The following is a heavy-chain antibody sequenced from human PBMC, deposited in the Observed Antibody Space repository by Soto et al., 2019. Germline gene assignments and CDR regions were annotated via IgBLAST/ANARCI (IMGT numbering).Heavy chain of an antibody. Sequence: PSVKVSCKASGGTFSSYAISWVRQAPGQGLEWMGGIIPIFGTANYAQKFQGRVTITADESTSTAYMELSSLRSEDTAVYYCAATLEMATISGPVAQGHSNYYGMDVWGQGTTVTVSS. CDR1: GGTFSSYA. CDR2: IIPIFGTA. J-gene: IGHJ6*02. CDR3: AATLEMATISGPVAQGHSNYYGMDV. V-gene: IGHV1-69*13. D-gene: IGHD5-12*01.